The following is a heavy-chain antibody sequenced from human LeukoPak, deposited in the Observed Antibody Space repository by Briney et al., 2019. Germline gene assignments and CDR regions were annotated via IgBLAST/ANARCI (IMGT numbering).Heavy chain of an antibody. J-gene: IGHJ4*02. CDR2: IIPILGIA. CDR1: GGTFSSYA. CDR3: ASTIMVRGVINFDY. Sequence: SVKVSCKASGGTFSSYAISWVRQAPGQGLEWMGRIIPILGIANYAQKFQGRVTITADKSTSTAYMELSSLRSEDTAVYYCASTIMVRGVINFDYWGQGTLVTVSS. D-gene: IGHD3-10*01. V-gene: IGHV1-69*04.